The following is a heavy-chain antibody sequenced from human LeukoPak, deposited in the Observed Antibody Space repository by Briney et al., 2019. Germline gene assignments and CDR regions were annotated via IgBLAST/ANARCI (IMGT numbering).Heavy chain of an antibody. CDR3: ARHLRITIFGVVQRNQNWFDP. Sequence: GGSLRLSCAASGFTFSSYAMSWVRQAPGKGLEWVSTLSAGDGSTYYADSVKGRFTISRDNSKNTLYLQMNSLRAEDTAVYYCARHLRITIFGVVQRNQNWFDPWGQGTLVTVSS. V-gene: IGHV3-23*01. D-gene: IGHD3-3*01. CDR1: GFTFSSYA. J-gene: IGHJ5*02. CDR2: LSAGDGST.